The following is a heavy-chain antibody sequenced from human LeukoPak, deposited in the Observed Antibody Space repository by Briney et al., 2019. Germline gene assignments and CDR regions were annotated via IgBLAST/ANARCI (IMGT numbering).Heavy chain of an antibody. D-gene: IGHD3-3*01. CDR3: ARALTYYDFWSGYAWDAFDI. CDR1: GGFISSSSYY. CDR2: IYYSGST. Sequence: SETLSLTCTVSGGFISSSSYYWGWIRQPPGKGLEWIGSIYYSGSTYYNPSLKSRVTISVDTSKNQFSLKLSSVTAADTAVYYCARALTYYDFWSGYAWDAFDIWGQGTMVTVSS. J-gene: IGHJ3*02. V-gene: IGHV4-39*07.